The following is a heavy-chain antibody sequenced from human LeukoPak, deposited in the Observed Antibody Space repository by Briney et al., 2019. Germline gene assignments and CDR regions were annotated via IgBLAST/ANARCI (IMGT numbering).Heavy chain of an antibody. CDR3: AKEGKTRNWNYFQAKPVY. CDR2: ISGSGGST. V-gene: IGHV3-23*01. J-gene: IGHJ4*02. D-gene: IGHD1-7*01. Sequence: PGGTLRLSCAASGFTFSSHGMSWVRQAPGKGLEWVSAISGSGGSTYYADSVKGRFTISRDNSKNTLYLQMNSLRVEDTAVYYCAKEGKTRNWNYFQAKPVYWGQGTLVIVSS. CDR1: GFTFSSHG.